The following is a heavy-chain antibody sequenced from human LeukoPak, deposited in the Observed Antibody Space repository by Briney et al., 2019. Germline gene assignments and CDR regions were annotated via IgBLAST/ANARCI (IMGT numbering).Heavy chain of an antibody. V-gene: IGHV4-39*01. D-gene: IGHD5-12*01. CDR1: GDSITSSSYC. CDR2: IHNGANT. Sequence: KPSETLSLTCTASGDSITSSSYCWDWIRQPPGKGLEWIGNIHNGANTHYNPSLKTRITMSVDTSKNQFSLKLNSVTAADTGIYYCARHSRSAYTGYENAFDIWGQGTMVTVSS. J-gene: IGHJ3*02. CDR3: ARHSRSAYTGYENAFDI.